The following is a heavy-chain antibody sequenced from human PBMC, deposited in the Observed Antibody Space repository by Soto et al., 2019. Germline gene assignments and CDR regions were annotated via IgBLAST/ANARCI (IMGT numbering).Heavy chain of an antibody. CDR2: IYSGGST. CDR1: GFTVSSNY. V-gene: IGHV3-53*04. J-gene: IGHJ6*03. Sequence: EVQLVESGGGLVQPGGSLRLSCAASGFTVSSNYMSWVRQAPGKGLAWVSVIYSGGSTYYADSVKGRFTISRHNSKNTLYLLMNSLRAEDTAVYYCARLYYDILTGYYTSYYYYYMDVWGKGTTVTVSS. D-gene: IGHD3-9*01. CDR3: ARLYYDILTGYYTSYYYYYMDV.